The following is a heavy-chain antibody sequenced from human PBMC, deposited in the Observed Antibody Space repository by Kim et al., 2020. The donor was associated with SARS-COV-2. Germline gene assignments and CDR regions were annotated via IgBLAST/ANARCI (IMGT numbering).Heavy chain of an antibody. V-gene: IGHV1-46*01. D-gene: IGHD6-6*01. Sequence: ASVKVSCKASGYTLTSYYMHWVRQAPGQGLEWMGIINPSGGSTSYAQKFQGRVTMTRDTSTSTVYMELSSLRSEDTAVYYCASTMDIAAPHQGGYYYGMDVWGQGTTVTVSS. CDR1: GYTLTSYY. CDR2: INPSGGST. CDR3: ASTMDIAAPHQGGYYYGMDV. J-gene: IGHJ6*02.